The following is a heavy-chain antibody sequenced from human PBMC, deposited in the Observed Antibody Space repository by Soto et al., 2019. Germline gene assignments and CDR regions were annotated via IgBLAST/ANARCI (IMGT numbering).Heavy chain of an antibody. Sequence: PSETLSLTCTVSGGSISSYYWSWIRQPPGKGLEWIGYIYYSGSTYYNPSLKSRVTISVDTSKNQFSLKLSSVTAADTAVYYCARELYYYDSSGYFWFDPWGQGTLVTVSS. CDR1: GGSISSYY. D-gene: IGHD3-22*01. CDR3: ARELYYYDSSGYFWFDP. J-gene: IGHJ5*02. CDR2: IYYSGST. V-gene: IGHV4-59*06.